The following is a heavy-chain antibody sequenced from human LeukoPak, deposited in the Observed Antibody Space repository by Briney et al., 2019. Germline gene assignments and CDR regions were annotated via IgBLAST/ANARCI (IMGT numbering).Heavy chain of an antibody. D-gene: IGHD7-27*01. CDR1: GGSISSYY. V-gene: IGHV4-59*01. CDR3: ALSANWGSDDAFDI. Sequence: PSETLSLTCTVSGGSISSYYWSWIRQPPGKGLEWIGYIYYSGSTNYNPSLKSRVTISVDTSKNQFSLKLSSVTAADTAVYYCALSANWGSDDAFDIWGQGTMVTVSS. CDR2: IYYSGST. J-gene: IGHJ3*02.